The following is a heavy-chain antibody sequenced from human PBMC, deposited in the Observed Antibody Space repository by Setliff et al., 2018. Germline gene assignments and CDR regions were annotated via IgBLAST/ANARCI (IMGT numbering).Heavy chain of an antibody. D-gene: IGHD3-10*01. V-gene: IGHV3-21*01. CDR1: GFVFSTYD. CDR3: ARDSSHFIRVLDS. Sequence: GGSLRLSCAASGFVFSTYDMNWVRQAPGKGLEWVSTISHSNTYIYYADSVKGRFTISRDNATNSLYLQMNSLRAEDTAVYYCARDSSHFIRVLDSWGQGTLGTVSS. CDR2: ISHSNTYI. J-gene: IGHJ4*02.